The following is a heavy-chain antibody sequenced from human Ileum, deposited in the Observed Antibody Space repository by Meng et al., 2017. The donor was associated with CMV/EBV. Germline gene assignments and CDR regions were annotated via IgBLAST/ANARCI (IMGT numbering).Heavy chain of an antibody. V-gene: IGHV2-5*02. CDR1: GFSLSTDGVG. D-gene: IGHD6-19*01. CDR2: VYWDDDK. CDR3: AYRRGGGSGWNWFGP. J-gene: IGHJ5*02. Sequence: ITLKESGPTLVKPTQSLTLPCTFSGFSLSTDGVGVGWIRQPPGKALEWLALVYWDDDKHYSPSLTSRVTVTKDTSENLVFLTLTNMDAVDTGTYYCAYRRGGGSGWNWFGPWGQGILVTVSS.